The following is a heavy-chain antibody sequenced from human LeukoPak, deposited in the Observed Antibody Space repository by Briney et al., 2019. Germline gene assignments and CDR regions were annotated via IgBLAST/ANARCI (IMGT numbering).Heavy chain of an antibody. CDR1: GFTFSSYA. V-gene: IGHV3-30-3*01. Sequence: GGSLRLSCAASGFTFSSYAMHWVRQAPGKGLEWVAVISYDGSNKYYADSVKGRFTISRDNSKNTLYLQMNSLRAEDTAVYYCARDPSFPWSSSYWYFDLWGRGTLVTVSS. CDR3: ARDPSFPWSSSYWYFDL. D-gene: IGHD2-2*01. J-gene: IGHJ2*01. CDR2: ISYDGSNK.